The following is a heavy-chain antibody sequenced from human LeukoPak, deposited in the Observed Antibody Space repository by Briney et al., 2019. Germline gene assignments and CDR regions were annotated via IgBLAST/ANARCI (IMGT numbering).Heavy chain of an antibody. V-gene: IGHV3-11*05. CDR2: ISGSSIYT. CDR1: GFTFSGYH. CDR3: VRDISGYYFDY. J-gene: IGHJ4*02. D-gene: IGHD3-22*01. Sequence: GGSLRLSCAAFGFTFSGYHMTWIRQAPGKGLEWVSYISGSSIYTRYADSVKGRFTISRDNAKNSLYLQMNSLRAEDTALYYCVRDISGYYFDYWGQGTLVTVSS.